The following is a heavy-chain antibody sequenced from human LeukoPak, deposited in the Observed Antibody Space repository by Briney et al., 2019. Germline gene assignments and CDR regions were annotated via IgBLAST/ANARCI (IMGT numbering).Heavy chain of an antibody. CDR1: GGSIRSHY. Sequence: SETLSLTCTVSGGSIRSHYWSWIRQLPGKGLEWIGYISYSGSTNYNPSLKSRVTMSVDTSQNQFSLKLSSVTAADTAFYYCARRYDSISKYYFDYWGQGTLVTVSS. J-gene: IGHJ4*02. D-gene: IGHD3-22*01. CDR3: ARRYDSISKYYFDY. V-gene: IGHV4-59*11. CDR2: ISYSGST.